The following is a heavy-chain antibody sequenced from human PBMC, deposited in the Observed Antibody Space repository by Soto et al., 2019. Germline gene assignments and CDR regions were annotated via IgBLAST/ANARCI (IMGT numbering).Heavy chain of an antibody. V-gene: IGHV1-69*01. J-gene: IGHJ6*02. CDR3: AKDRRADWESYYYYAMDV. CDR1: GGVFGSLS. Sequence: VQLVQSGAEVRKPGSSVKVSCKASGGVFGSLSITWVRQAPGQGLEWIGGIIPIYGTANYAQNFQGRVTITADAATSTAYVEVSSLGSEDTAVYYCAKDRRADWESYYYYAMDVWGQGTTVIVSS. D-gene: IGHD1-26*01. CDR2: IIPIYGTA.